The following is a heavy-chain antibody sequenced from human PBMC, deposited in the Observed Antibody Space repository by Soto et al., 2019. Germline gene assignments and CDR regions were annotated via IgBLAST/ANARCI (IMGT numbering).Heavy chain of an antibody. Sequence: SETLSLTCTVSGGSISSSIYYWGWIRQPPGKGLERIGSIYYSGSTYYNPSLKSRVTISVDTSKNQFSLELSSVTAADTAVYYCARTLRLRPFRSRDKNALDAFDIWGQGTMLTVSS. D-gene: IGHD4-17*01. V-gene: IGHV4-39*01. CDR3: ARTLRLRPFRSRDKNALDAFDI. CDR1: GGSISSSIYY. J-gene: IGHJ3*02. CDR2: IYYSGST.